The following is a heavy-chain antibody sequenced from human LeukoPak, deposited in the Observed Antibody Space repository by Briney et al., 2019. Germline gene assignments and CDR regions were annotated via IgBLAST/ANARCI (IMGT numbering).Heavy chain of an antibody. CDR1: GFTFSSYA. D-gene: IGHD3-22*01. Sequence: GGSLRLSCAASGFTFSSYAMHWVRQAPGKGLEYVSAISSNGGSTYYANSVKGRFTISSDNSKNTLYLQMGSLRAEDMAVYYCARGPHAGYYDSSGYYPPFDYWGQGTLVTVSS. CDR2: ISSNGGST. J-gene: IGHJ4*02. CDR3: ARGPHAGYYDSSGYYPPFDY. V-gene: IGHV3-64*01.